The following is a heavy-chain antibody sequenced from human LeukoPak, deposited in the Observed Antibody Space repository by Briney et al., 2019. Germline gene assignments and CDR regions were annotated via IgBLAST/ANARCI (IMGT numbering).Heavy chain of an antibody. CDR2: IYYSGST. CDR1: GGSISSHY. V-gene: IGHV4-59*11. Sequence: SETLYLTCTGPGGSISSHYWSWIRPGPGKGLEWIGYIYYSGSTNYNPSLKSRVTISVDTSKNQFSLKLSSVTAADTAVYYCASSSGYQFDYWGQGTLVTVSS. CDR3: ASSSGYQFDY. D-gene: IGHD3-22*01. J-gene: IGHJ4*02.